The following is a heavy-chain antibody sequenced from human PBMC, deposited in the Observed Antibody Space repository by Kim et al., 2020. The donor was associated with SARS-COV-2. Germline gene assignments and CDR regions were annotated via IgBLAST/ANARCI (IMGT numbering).Heavy chain of an antibody. CDR1: GFTFSSYG. CDR2: ISYDGSNK. D-gene: IGHD3-10*01. CDR3: AKAGSMVRGPIWEYYFDY. V-gene: IGHV3-30*18. J-gene: IGHJ4*02. Sequence: GGSLRLSCAASGFTFSSYGMHWVRQAPGKGLEWVAVISYDGSNKYYADSVKGRFTISRDNSKNTLYLQMNSLRAEDTAVYYCAKAGSMVRGPIWEYYFDYWGQGTLVTVSS.